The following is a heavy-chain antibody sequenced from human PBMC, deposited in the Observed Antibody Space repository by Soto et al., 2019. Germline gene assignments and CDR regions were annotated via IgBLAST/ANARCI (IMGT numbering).Heavy chain of an antibody. CDR1: GFIFSSYG. V-gene: IGHV3-23*01. CDR2: ISGSGGTK. CDR3: AKDTRLRLGDLSFDAFDS. J-gene: IGHJ4*02. Sequence: RGSLRLSCAASGFIFSSYGMSWVRQAPGKGPAWVSGISGSGGTKYYADSVKGRFTISRDNSKNTLYLQMNSLRAEDTAVYYCAKDTRLRLGDLSFDAFDSWGQGTLVTVSS. D-gene: IGHD3-16*02.